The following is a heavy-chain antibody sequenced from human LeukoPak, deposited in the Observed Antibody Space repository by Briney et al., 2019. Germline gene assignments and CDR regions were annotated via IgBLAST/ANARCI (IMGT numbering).Heavy chain of an antibody. CDR3: ARDLDGTAMFDAFDI. V-gene: IGHV3-7*01. CDR2: IKQDRSEK. D-gene: IGHD5-18*01. J-gene: IGHJ3*02. CDR1: GFTFSSYG. Sequence: PGGSLRLSCAASGFTFSSYGMSWVRQAPGKGLEWVANIKQDRSEKYYVDSVKGRFTISRDNAKNSLYLQMNSLRAEDTAVYYCARDLDGTAMFDAFDIWGQGTMVTVSS.